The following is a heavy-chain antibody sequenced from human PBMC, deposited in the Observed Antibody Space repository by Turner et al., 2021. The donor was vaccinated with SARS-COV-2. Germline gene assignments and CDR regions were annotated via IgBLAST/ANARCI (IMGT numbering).Heavy chain of an antibody. D-gene: IGHD2-8*01. V-gene: IGHV3-23*01. CDR2: ISSTGCST. CDR1: GFTFSSYA. CDR3: AKGKGVLMVYAIPV. J-gene: IGHJ4*02. Sequence: VQLLSSGGGLVQPGGSLRLSYAASGFTFSSYAMSWVGQAPGKGREWVSAISSTGCSTYYADSAKGRFTISRDNSKNTLYLQMNSLRAEDAAVYYCAKGKGVLMVYAIPVWGQGTLVTVSS.